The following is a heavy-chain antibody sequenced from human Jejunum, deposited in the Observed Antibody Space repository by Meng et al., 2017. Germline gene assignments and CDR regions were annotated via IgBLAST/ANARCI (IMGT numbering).Heavy chain of an antibody. CDR3: ARYGNLGY. V-gene: IGHV3-7*01. Sequence: GGSLRLSCAASGFTFSTSYMSWVRQAPGKGLEWVATINQDGMGQYYVDSVKGRFTISRDNAKSSIYQQLNSLRAEDTAVYYCARYGNLGYWGQGTLVTVSS. J-gene: IGHJ4*02. CDR1: GFTFSTSY. D-gene: IGHD1-14*01. CDR2: INQDGMGQ.